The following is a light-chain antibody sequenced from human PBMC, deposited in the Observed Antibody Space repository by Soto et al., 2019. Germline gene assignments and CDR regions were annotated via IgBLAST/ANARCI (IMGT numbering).Light chain of an antibody. CDR1: QSISSW. CDR2: KAS. J-gene: IGKJ1*01. V-gene: IGKV1-5*03. Sequence: DLQMTQSPSTLSASVGDRVTITCRASQSISSWLAWYQQKPGKAPKLLIYKASSLESGVPSRFSGSGSGTEFTLTISSLQPDDFATYYCQQYNSYVFGQGTKVEIK. CDR3: QQYNSYV.